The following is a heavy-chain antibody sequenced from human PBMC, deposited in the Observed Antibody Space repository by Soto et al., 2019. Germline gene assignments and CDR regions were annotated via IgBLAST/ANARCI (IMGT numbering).Heavy chain of an antibody. Sequence: QVKLVQSGAEVKKPGSSVKFSCKAAGGTFSSYAISWVRQAPGQGLEWRGGIIPIVGTANYAQKFQGRVTITADEYTSTAYMELSSLRSEDTAVYYCASDAPSFIAAAGTGFDYWGQVTLVTVSS. CDR1: GGTFSSYA. V-gene: IGHV1-69*01. J-gene: IGHJ4*02. D-gene: IGHD6-13*01. CDR2: IIPIVGTA. CDR3: ASDAPSFIAAAGTGFDY.